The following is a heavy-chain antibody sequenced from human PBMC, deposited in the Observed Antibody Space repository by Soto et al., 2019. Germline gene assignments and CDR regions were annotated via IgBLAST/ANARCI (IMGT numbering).Heavy chain of an antibody. CDR1: GYTFTSYD. Sequence: EASVKVSCKASGYTFTSYDINLVRQATGQGLEWMGWMNPNSGNTGYAQKFQGRVTMTRNTSISTAYMELSSLRSEDTAVYYCARYAPYCSSTSCYHKGMDVWGQGTTVTVSS. D-gene: IGHD2-2*01. CDR2: MNPNSGNT. CDR3: ARYAPYCSSTSCYHKGMDV. J-gene: IGHJ6*02. V-gene: IGHV1-8*01.